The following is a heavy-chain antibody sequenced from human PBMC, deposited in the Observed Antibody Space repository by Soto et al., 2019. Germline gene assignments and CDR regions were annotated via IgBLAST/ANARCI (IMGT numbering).Heavy chain of an antibody. CDR2: IYSGGST. V-gene: IGHV3-53*01. CDR3: ARASFRRGMDV. CDR1: GFTVSSNY. J-gene: IGHJ6*02. Sequence: GGSLRLSCAASGFTVSSNYMSWVRQAPGKGLEWVSVIYSGGSTYYADSVKGRFTISRDNSKNTLYLQMNSLRAEDTAVYYCARASFRRGMDVWGQGTTVTVFS.